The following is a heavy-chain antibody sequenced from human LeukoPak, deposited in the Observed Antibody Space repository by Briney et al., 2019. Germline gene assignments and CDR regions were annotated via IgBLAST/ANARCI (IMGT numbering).Heavy chain of an antibody. V-gene: IGHV3-21*01. J-gene: IGHJ4*02. CDR3: ARDRFLHYDILTGYLDY. CDR1: GFTFSSYS. D-gene: IGHD3-9*01. Sequence: PGGSLRLSCAASGFTFSSYSMNWVRQAPGKGLEWVSVKGRFTISRDNAKNSLYLQMNSLRAEDTAVYYCARDRFLHYDILTGYLDYWGQGTLVTVSS.